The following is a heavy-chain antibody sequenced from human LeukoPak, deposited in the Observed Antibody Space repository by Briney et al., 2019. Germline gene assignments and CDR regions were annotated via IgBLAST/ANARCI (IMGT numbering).Heavy chain of an antibody. CDR1: GYSFTSYW. D-gene: IGHD3-22*01. CDR2: IYPGDSDT. V-gene: IGHV5-51*01. CDR3: ARQYYYDSSGYQPSGLRFDP. J-gene: IGHJ5*02. Sequence: GESLKISCKGSGYSFTSYWIGWVRQMPGKGLEWMGIIYPGDSDTRYSPSFQGQVTISADKSISTAYLQWSSLKASDTAMYYCARQYYYDSSGYQPSGLRFDPWGQGTLVTVSS.